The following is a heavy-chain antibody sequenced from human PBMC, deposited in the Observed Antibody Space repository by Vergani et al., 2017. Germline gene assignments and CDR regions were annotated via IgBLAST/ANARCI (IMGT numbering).Heavy chain of an antibody. V-gene: IGHV3-33*01. CDR1: GFTFSSYG. Sequence: QVQLVESGGGVVQPGRSLRLSCAASGFTFSSYGMHWVRQAPGKGLEWVAVIWYDGSNKYYADSVKGRFTISRDNSKNTLYLQMNSLRAEDTAVYYCARARVLVRGVPADDAFDIWGQGTMVTVSS. J-gene: IGHJ3*02. CDR2: IWYDGSNK. D-gene: IGHD3-10*01. CDR3: ARARVLVRGVPADDAFDI.